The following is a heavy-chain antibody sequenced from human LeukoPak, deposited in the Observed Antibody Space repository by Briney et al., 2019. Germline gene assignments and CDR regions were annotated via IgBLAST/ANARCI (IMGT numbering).Heavy chain of an antibody. D-gene: IGHD3-10*02. CDR3: AELGITMIGGV. CDR2: ISSSGSTI. Sequence: GGSLRLSCAASGFTFSSYEVNWVRQAPGKGLEWVSYISSSGSTIYYADSVRGRFTISRDNAKNSLYLQMNSLRAEDTAVYYCAELGITMIGGVWGKGTTVTISS. V-gene: IGHV3-48*03. CDR1: GFTFSSYE. J-gene: IGHJ6*04.